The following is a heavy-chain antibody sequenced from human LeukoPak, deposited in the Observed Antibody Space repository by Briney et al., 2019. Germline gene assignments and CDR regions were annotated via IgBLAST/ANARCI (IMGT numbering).Heavy chain of an antibody. J-gene: IGHJ4*02. CDR3: AKAYSGSSYYFDY. D-gene: IGHD1-26*01. CDR2: ISYDGSNK. Sequence: PGRSLRLSCAASGFTFSSYGMHWVRQAPGKGLEWVAVISYDGSNKYYADSVKGRFTISRDNSKNTLYLQMNSLRAEDTAVYYCAKAYSGSSYYFDYWGQGTLVTVSP. V-gene: IGHV3-30*18. CDR1: GFTFSSYG.